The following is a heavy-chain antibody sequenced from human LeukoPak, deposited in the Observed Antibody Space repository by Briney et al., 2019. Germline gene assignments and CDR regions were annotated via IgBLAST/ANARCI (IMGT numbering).Heavy chain of an antibody. CDR1: GYTFTSYG. D-gene: IGHD1-1*01. CDR2: ISTYNGNT. Sequence: GASVKVSCKASGYTFTSYGISWVRQAPGQELEWMGWISTYNGNTNYAQKLQGRVTMTSATSTSTAYMELRSLRSDDTAVYYCAKLLDNYYHGMDVWGQGTTVTVSS. V-gene: IGHV1-18*01. CDR3: AKLLDNYYHGMDV. J-gene: IGHJ6*02.